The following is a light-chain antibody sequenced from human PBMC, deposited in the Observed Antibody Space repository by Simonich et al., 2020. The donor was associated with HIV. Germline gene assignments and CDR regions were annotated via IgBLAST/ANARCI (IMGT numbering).Light chain of an antibody. CDR3: QSYDSSLVL. CDR2: DNN. Sequence: QSVLTQPPSVSAAPGQKVTISCPGSSSNIGNNYVSWYQQLPGTAPQLLIYDNNKRPSGIPDRFSGSKSGTSASLAISGLQAEDEADYYCQSYDSSLVLFGGGTKLTVI. J-gene: IGLJ2*01. CDR1: SSNIGNNY. V-gene: IGLV1-51*01.